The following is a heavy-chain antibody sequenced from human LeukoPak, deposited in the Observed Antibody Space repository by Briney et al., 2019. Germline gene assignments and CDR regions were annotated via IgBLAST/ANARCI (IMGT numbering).Heavy chain of an antibody. CDR2: IYHSGGT. Sequence: PSETLSLTCTVSGYSISSGYYWGWIRQPPGKGLEWIGRIYHSGGTYYNPSLKSRVTISVDTSKNQFSLKLNSVTAADTAVYYCAREDAEQMDNSFDIWGQGTMVTVSS. V-gene: IGHV4-38-2*02. CDR1: GYSISSGYY. CDR3: AREDAEQMDNSFDI. D-gene: IGHD5-24*01. J-gene: IGHJ3*02.